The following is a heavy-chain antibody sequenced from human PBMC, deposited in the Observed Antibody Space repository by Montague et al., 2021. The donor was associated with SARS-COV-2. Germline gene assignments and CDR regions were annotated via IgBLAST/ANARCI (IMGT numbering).Heavy chain of an antibody. V-gene: IGHV4-31*03. CDR2: IYYSGST. J-gene: IGHJ3*01. Sequence: TLSLTCTVSGDSINSGSYYWSWIRQPPGKGLEWIGFIYYSGSTYYNPSLRSRVSISVDTSKNQFTLKLTSVTAADTAMYYCAKEREVVRAARTLVAFDLWGQGTMVTVSS. D-gene: IGHD2-2*01. CDR1: GDSINSGSYY. CDR3: AKEREVVRAARTLVAFDL.